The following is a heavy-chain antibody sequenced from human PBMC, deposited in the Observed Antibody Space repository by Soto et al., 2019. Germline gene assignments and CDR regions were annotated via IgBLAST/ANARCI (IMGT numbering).Heavy chain of an antibody. CDR1: GYSFTSYW. V-gene: IGHV5-10-1*01. D-gene: IGHD3-10*01. CDR3: ARHDPQYRVRGVTPQFEP. J-gene: IGHJ5*02. CDR2: IDPSDSYT. Sequence: GASLKISCKGSGYSFTSYWISWVRQMPGKGLEWMGRIDPSDSYTNYSPSFQGHVTISADKSIPTAYLQWSSLKASDTAMYYCARHDPQYRVRGVTPQFEPWGQGTLVTVSS.